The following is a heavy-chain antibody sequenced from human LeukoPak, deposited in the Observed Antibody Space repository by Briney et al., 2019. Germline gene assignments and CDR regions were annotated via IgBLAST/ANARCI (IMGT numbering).Heavy chain of an antibody. CDR1: GFIFSNSW. J-gene: IGHJ4*02. D-gene: IGHD5-18*01. V-gene: IGHV3-7*03. Sequence: GGSLRLSCAASGFIFSNSWMNWVRQAPGKGLEWVANINQDGSDQYYVDSVKGRFTISRDNAKNSLYLQMNSLRAEDTAIYYCATYRQVLLPFESWGQGTLVTVSS. CDR2: INQDGSDQ. CDR3: ATYRQVLLPFES.